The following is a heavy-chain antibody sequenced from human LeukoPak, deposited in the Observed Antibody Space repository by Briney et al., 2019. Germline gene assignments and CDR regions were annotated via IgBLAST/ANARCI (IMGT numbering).Heavy chain of an antibody. V-gene: IGHV4-59*01. CDR2: IFYSGST. Sequence: SETLSLTCTVSGGSISSFYWSWIRLPPGKGLEWIGYIFYSGSTNYNPSLKSRVTISVDTSKNQFSPKLSSVTAADTAVYYCARYSNYYYYMDVWGKGTTVTVSS. D-gene: IGHD4-11*01. J-gene: IGHJ6*03. CDR3: ARYSNYYYYMDV. CDR1: GGSISSFY.